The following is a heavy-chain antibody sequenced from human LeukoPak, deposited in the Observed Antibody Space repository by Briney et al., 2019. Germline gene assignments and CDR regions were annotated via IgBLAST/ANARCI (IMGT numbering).Heavy chain of an antibody. CDR1: GLPIADFA. Sequence: GRSLRLSCVASGLPIADFAMHWVRQAPGKGLEWVSLISGDGVSTFYADSVKGRFSISRDNSKNSLYLEMNSLRTKDAVMYYCAKESGKFDYWGQGTLVAVSS. J-gene: IGHJ4*02. V-gene: IGHV3-43*02. CDR2: ISGDGVST. CDR3: AKESGKFDY.